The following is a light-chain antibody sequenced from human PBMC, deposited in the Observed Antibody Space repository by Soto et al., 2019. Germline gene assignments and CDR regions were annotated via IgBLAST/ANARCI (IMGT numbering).Light chain of an antibody. J-gene: IGKJ2*01. CDR2: GAS. V-gene: IGKV3-15*01. Sequence: EIVMTQSPATLSVSPGERATLSCRASQSVSSNLAWYQQKPGQAPRLLIYGASTSSTGIPARFSGSGSGTEFTLTISSLQSEDFAVYYCQQYNNWPPYTFGQGTTLEIK. CDR1: QSVSSN. CDR3: QQYNNWPPYT.